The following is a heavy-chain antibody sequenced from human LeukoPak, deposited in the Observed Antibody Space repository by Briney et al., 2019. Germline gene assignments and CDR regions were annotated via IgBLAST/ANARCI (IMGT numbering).Heavy chain of an antibody. CDR3: ARVCSIDY. D-gene: IGHD2-8*01. CDR2: IKEDGSEK. J-gene: IGHJ4*02. CDR1: GFSFSGYW. V-gene: IGHV3-7*03. Sequence: GGSLRLSCAASGFSFSGYWMTWVRQAPGKGVEGVADIKEDGSEKYYEGFVKGRFPISRDNANNSLDLQMNSLRDEYTAVYYCARVCSIDYRGQGTLVTVSS.